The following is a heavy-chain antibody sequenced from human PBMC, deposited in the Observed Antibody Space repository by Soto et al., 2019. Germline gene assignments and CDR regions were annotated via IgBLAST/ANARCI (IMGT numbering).Heavy chain of an antibody. CDR1: GYTVTTHY. Sequence: QVQLVQSGAEVKKPGASVKISCTASGYTVTTHYMHWVRQAPGRGLEWMGAINPGSGAAKYTQTFQARVTMTRDTSTNTVYMEMSALRSDDTAVFYCARGGEVGVAGSAAFDMWGQGTMVTVSS. CDR3: ARGGEVGVAGSAAFDM. V-gene: IGHV1-46*01. J-gene: IGHJ3*02. D-gene: IGHD3-3*01. CDR2: INPGSGAA.